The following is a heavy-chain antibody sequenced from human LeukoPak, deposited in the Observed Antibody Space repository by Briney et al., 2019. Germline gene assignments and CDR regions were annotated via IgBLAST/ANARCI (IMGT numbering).Heavy chain of an antibody. J-gene: IGHJ4*02. CDR1: GGSFSGYY. CDR2: INHSGST. V-gene: IGHV4-34*01. Sequence: SGTPSLTSAVYGGSFSGYYWSWIRQPPGKGLEWIGEINHSGSTNYNPSLKSRVTISVDTSKNQFSLKLSSVTAADTAVYYCASEGRSGSYSDWGQGTLVTVSS. CDR3: ASEGRSGSYSD. D-gene: IGHD3-10*01.